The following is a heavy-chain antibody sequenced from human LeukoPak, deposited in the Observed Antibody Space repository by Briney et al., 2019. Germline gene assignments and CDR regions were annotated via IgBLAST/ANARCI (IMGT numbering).Heavy chain of an antibody. V-gene: IGHV4-39*01. CDR3: ARQTGSGLFILP. D-gene: IGHD3/OR15-3a*01. J-gene: IGHJ4*02. CDR2: IYYSGNT. Sequence: SETLSLTCTVSGVSISSSNSYWGWVRQPQGKGLEWIGSIYYSGNTYYNASLKSQVSISIDTSKNQFSLRLTSVTAADTAVYYCARQTGSGLFILPGGQGTPVTVSS. CDR1: GVSISSSNSY.